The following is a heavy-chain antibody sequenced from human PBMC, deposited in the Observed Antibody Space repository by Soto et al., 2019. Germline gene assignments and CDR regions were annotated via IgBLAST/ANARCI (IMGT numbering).Heavy chain of an antibody. CDR3: ARRLILYGAGGYCSSGDDSFDI. V-gene: IGHV4-39*01. J-gene: IGHJ3*02. CDR1: GGSISSSRYY. Sequence: QLQLQESGPGLVKPSETLSLTCTVSGGSISSSRYYWGWIRQPPGKGLEWIGSFYYSGRTYYNPSLKSRVTISVDTSKIQFSLKLSSVTAADTAVYYCARRLILYGAGGYCSSGDDSFDIWGQGTMVTVSS. CDR2: FYYSGRT. D-gene: IGHD2-21*02.